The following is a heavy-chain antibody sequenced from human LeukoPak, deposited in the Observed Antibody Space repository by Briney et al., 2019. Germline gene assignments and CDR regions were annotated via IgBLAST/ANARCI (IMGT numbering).Heavy chain of an antibody. CDR1: GGSISSYY. J-gene: IGHJ3*02. CDR3: ARVSGSEWLVVGANDAFDI. V-gene: IGHV4-4*07. Sequence: SETLPLTCTVSGGSISSYYWSWIRQPAGKGLEWIGRIYTSGSTNYDPSLKSRVTMSVDTSKNQFSLKLSSVTAADTAVYYCARVSGSEWLVVGANDAFDIWGQGTMVTVSS. CDR2: IYTSGST. D-gene: IGHD6-19*01.